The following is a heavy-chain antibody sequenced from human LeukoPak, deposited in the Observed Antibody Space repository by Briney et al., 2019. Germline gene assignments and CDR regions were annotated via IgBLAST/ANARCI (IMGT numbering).Heavy chain of an antibody. CDR3: ARVNAGPDH. CDR1: GYTFIHYY. V-gene: IGHV1-2*02. CDR2: MNPNNGDT. Sequence: ASVKVSCKASGYTFIHYYIHWMRQAPGQGLEWMGWMNPNNGDTKYAQKFQGRFTMTRDTPISTAYMELSRLKSDDTAVYYCARVNAGPDHWGQGTLVTVSS. D-gene: IGHD2-2*01. J-gene: IGHJ4*02.